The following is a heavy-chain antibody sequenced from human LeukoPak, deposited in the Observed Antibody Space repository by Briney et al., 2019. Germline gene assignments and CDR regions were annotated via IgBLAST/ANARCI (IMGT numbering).Heavy chain of an antibody. J-gene: IGHJ4*02. V-gene: IGHV4-34*01. D-gene: IGHD3-10*01. CDR1: GGSFSGYY. CDR2: INHSGST. CDR3: ARARGSGISY. Sequence: SETLSLTCAVYGGSFSGYYWSWIRQPPGKGLEWIGEINHSGSTNYNPSLKSRVTISVDTSKNQFSLKLSSVTAADTAVYYCARARGSGISYWGQGTLVTVSS.